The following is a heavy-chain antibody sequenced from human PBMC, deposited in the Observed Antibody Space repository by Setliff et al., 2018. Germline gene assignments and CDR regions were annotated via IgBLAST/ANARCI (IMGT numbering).Heavy chain of an antibody. Sequence: SVKVSCKASGGTFSSYAISWVRQAPGQGLEWMGRIIPIFGTANYAQKFQGRVTITADKSTSTAYMELCSMRSEDTAVYYCARGRHPPWSGYPYYYMDVWGKGTTVTVSS. J-gene: IGHJ6*03. V-gene: IGHV1-69*06. CDR2: IIPIFGTA. CDR3: ARGRHPPWSGYPYYYMDV. CDR1: GGTFSSYA. D-gene: IGHD3-3*01.